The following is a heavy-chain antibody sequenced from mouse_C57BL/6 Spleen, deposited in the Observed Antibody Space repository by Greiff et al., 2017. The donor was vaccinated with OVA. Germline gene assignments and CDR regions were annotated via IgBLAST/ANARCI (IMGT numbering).Heavy chain of an antibody. CDR1: GFTFSDYG. V-gene: IGHV5-17*01. J-gene: IGHJ2*01. Sequence: EVKVEESGGGLVKPGGSLKLSCAASGFTFSDYGMHWVRQAPEKGLEWVAYISSGSSTIYYADTVKGRFTISRDNAKNTLFLQMTSLRSEDTAMYYCARALTTWYFDYWGQGTTLTVSS. CDR2: ISSGSSTI. CDR3: ARALTTWYFDY.